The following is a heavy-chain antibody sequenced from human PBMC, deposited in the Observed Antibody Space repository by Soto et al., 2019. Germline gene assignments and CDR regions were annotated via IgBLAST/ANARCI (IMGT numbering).Heavy chain of an antibody. CDR2: ISYDGSNK. V-gene: IGHV3-30-3*01. Sequence: HPGGSLRLSCAASGFTFSSYAMHWVRQAPGKGLEWVAVISYDGSNKYYADSVKGRSTISRDNSKNTLYLQMNSLRAEDAAVYYCAREFTAAGSYFDYWGQGTLVTVSS. J-gene: IGHJ4*02. CDR3: AREFTAAGSYFDY. D-gene: IGHD6-13*01. CDR1: GFTFSSYA.